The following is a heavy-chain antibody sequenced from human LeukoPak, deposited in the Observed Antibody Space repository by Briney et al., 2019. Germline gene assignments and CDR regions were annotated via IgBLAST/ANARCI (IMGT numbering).Heavy chain of an antibody. J-gene: IGHJ3*02. CDR1: GGSFSGYY. CDR2: INHSGST. Sequence: SETLSLTCAVYGGSFSGYYWSWIRQPPGKGPEWIGEINHSGSTNYNPSLKSRVTISVDTSKNQFSLKLSSVTAADTAVYYCARGRGYSGYGYPWAFDIWGQGTMVTVSS. D-gene: IGHD5-12*01. V-gene: IGHV4-34*01. CDR3: ARGRGYSGYGYPWAFDI.